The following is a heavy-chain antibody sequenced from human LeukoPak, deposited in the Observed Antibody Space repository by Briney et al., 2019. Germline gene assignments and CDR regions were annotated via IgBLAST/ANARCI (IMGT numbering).Heavy chain of an antibody. CDR1: GFTVSSNY. CDR3: ARVGDTAMEFDY. Sequence: GGSLRLSCAASGFTVSSNYMSWVRQAPGKGLEWVSVIYSGGSTYYADSVKGRFTISRDNSMNTLYLQMNSLRAEDTAVYYCARVGDTAMEFDYWGQGTLVTVSS. V-gene: IGHV3-66*01. J-gene: IGHJ4*02. D-gene: IGHD5-18*01. CDR2: IYSGGST.